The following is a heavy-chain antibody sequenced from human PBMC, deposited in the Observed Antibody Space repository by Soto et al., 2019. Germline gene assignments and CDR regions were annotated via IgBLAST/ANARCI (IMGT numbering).Heavy chain of an antibody. D-gene: IGHD3-10*01. V-gene: IGHV3-30-3*01. CDR1: GFNFSSSA. Sequence: QVQLVESGGGVVQPGRSLRLSCAASGFNFSSSAMYWVRQAPGKGLEWMAVLSDDGSNRYYADSVRGRFTISRDNSKNTLYLQMNSLRADDTAVYYCARASMVRGIIGWFDPWGQGTLVTVSS. J-gene: IGHJ5*02. CDR3: ARASMVRGIIGWFDP. CDR2: LSDDGSNR.